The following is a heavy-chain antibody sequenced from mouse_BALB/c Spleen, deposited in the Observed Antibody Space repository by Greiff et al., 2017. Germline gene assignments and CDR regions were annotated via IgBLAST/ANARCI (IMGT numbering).Heavy chain of an antibody. CDR3: ARSTMITYYFDY. CDR1: GFNIKDYY. V-gene: IGHV14-1*02. J-gene: IGHJ2*01. CDR2: IDPENGNT. D-gene: IGHD2-4*01. Sequence: EVQLQQSGAELVRPGALVKLSCNASGFNIKDYYMHWVKQRPEQGLEWIGWIDPENGNTIYDPKFQGKASITADTSSNTAYLQLSSLTSEDTAVYYCARSTMITYYFDYWGQGTTLTVSS.